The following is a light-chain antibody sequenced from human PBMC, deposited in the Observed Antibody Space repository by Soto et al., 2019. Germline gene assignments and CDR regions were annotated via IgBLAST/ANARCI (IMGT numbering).Light chain of an antibody. J-gene: IGKJ1*01. V-gene: IGKV1-39*01. CDR2: AAS. CDR1: QSISSY. CDR3: QQSYSTPPWT. Sequence: DIQMTQSPSSLSASVGDRFTITCRPSQSISSYLNWYQQKPGKAPKLLIYAASSLQSGVPSRFSGSGSGTDFTLTISSLQPEDFATYYCQQSYSTPPWTFGQGTKVDIK.